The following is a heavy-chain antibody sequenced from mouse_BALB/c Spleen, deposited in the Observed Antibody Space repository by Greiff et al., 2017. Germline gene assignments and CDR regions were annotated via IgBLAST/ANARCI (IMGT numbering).Heavy chain of an antibody. Sequence: EVNLVESGGGLVKPGGSLKLSCAASGFTFSSYAMSWVRQTPEKRLEWVASISSGGSTYYPDSVKGRFTISRDNARNILYLQMSSLRSEDTAMYYCARADYGSSFYFDYWGQGTTLTVSS. CDR1: GFTFSSYA. V-gene: IGHV5-6-5*01. CDR2: ISSGGST. CDR3: ARADYGSSFYFDY. J-gene: IGHJ2*01. D-gene: IGHD1-1*01.